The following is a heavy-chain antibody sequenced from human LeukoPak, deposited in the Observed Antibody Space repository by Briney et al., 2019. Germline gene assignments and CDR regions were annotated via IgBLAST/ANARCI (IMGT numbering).Heavy chain of an antibody. CDR1: GLTFDDYG. CDR2: INCNGGST. V-gene: IGHV3-20*04. CDR3: ASYGGYSLDAFDI. J-gene: IGHJ3*02. Sequence: PLGSLRPSCAASGLTFDDYGMSSVRQAPGKGLEWVSGINCNGGSTGYADSVKGRFTISRENDKNSLYLQMNSLRAEATALYYCASYGGYSLDAFDIWGQGTMVTVSS. D-gene: IGHD3-22*01.